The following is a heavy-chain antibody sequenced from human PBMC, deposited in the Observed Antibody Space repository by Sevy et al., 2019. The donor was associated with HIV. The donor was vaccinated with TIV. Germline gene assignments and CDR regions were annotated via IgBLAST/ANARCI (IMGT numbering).Heavy chain of an antibody. D-gene: IGHD3-10*01. Sequence: GGSLRLSCAASGFTFSSYAMSWVRQAPGKGLEWVSAISGSGGSTYYADSVKGRFTISRDNSKNTLYLQTNSLRAEDTAVYYCAKAPNGYYGSGREGYYFDYWGQGTLVTVSS. V-gene: IGHV3-23*01. CDR2: ISGSGGST. J-gene: IGHJ4*02. CDR3: AKAPNGYYGSGREGYYFDY. CDR1: GFTFSSYA.